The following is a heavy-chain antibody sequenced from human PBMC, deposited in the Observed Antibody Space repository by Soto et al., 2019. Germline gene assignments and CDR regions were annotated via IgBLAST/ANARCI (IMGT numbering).Heavy chain of an antibody. CDR3: ARGGGPVGYYYCGMDV. J-gene: IGHJ6*02. CDR1: GGTFSSYA. CDR2: IIPIFGTA. V-gene: IGHV1-69*01. Sequence: QVQLVQSGAEVKKPGSSVKVSCKASGGTFSSYAISWVRQAPGQGLEWMGGIIPIFGTATYAQKFQGRVTITADESTSTAYMELSSLRSEDTAVYYCARGGGPVGYYYCGMDVWGQGTTVTVSS.